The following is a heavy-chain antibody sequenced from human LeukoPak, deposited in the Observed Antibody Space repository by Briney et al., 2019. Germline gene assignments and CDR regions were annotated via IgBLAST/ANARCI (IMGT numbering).Heavy chain of an antibody. CDR1: GGSISSYY. CDR3: ATLAARVADYYMDV. J-gene: IGHJ6*03. D-gene: IGHD6-6*01. V-gene: IGHV4-59*01. Sequence: SETLSLTCTVSGGSISSYYWSWIRQPPGKGLEWIGYIYYSGSTNYNPSLKSRVTISVDTSKNQFSLKLSSVTAADTAVYYCATLAARVADYYMDVWGKGTTVTVSS. CDR2: IYYSGST.